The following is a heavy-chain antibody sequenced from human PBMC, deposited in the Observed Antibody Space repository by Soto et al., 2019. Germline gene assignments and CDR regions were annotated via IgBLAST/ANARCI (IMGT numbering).Heavy chain of an antibody. J-gene: IGHJ2*01. CDR2: IVSNDEK. Sequence: QVTLKESGPVLVKPTETLTLTCTVSGFSLSNARMGVSWIRQPPGKALEWLAHIVSNDEKSYSTSLKSRLTISKDTSKSQVVLTMTNMDPVDTATYYCARTGGGGADWYFDLWGRGTLVTVSS. D-gene: IGHD2-21*01. CDR3: ARTGGGGADWYFDL. V-gene: IGHV2-26*01. CDR1: GFSLSNARMG.